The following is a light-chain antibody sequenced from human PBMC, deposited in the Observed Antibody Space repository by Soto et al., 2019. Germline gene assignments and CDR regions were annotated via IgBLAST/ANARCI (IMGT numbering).Light chain of an antibody. Sequence: EIVMTQSPATQSVSPGERATLSCRASQSVSSNLAWYQQKPGQAPRLLIYGASTRATGIPARFSGSGSGTEFTLTISSLQSEDFAVYYCQQYNNWPPRDTFGQGTKLEIK. CDR2: GAS. CDR1: QSVSSN. CDR3: QQYNNWPPRDT. J-gene: IGKJ2*01. V-gene: IGKV3-15*01.